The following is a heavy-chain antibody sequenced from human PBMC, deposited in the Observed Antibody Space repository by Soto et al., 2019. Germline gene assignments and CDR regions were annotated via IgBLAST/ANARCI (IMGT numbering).Heavy chain of an antibody. CDR1: GYTFTSYA. D-gene: IGHD1-26*01. V-gene: IGHV1-3*01. CDR2: INAGNGNT. Sequence: ASVKVSCKASGYTFTSYAMHWVRQAPGQRLEWMGWINAGNGNTKYSQKFQGRVTITRDTSASTAYMELSSLRSEDTAVYYCARGLWGSYRSFDYWGQGTLVTVSS. J-gene: IGHJ4*02. CDR3: ARGLWGSYRSFDY.